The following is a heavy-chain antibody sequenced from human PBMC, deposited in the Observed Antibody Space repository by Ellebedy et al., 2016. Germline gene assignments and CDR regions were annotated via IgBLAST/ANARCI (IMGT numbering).Heavy chain of an antibody. CDR3: AKVSSTSTWLDLYYGMDV. J-gene: IGHJ6*04. CDR1: GLTFNRYG. V-gene: IGHV3-30*18. CDR2: ISSDGSKE. Sequence: GESLKISXAVAGLTFNRYGFHWVRQAPGKGLEWVAVISSDGSKEYYADSVKGRFTISRDNSKNTLYLQMNILRPEDTAVYFCAKVSSTSTWLDLYYGMDVWGKGTTVTVSS. D-gene: IGHD5-12*01.